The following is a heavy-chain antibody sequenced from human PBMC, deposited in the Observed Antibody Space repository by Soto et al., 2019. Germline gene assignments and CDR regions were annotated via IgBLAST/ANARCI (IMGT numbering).Heavy chain of an antibody. CDR3: ARGLCSGGSCYVVSAFDI. CDR2: IIPILGIA. D-gene: IGHD2-15*01. V-gene: IGHV1-69*02. CDR1: GGTFSSYT. J-gene: IGHJ3*02. Sequence: ASVKVSCKASGGTFSSYTISWVRQAPGQGLEWMGRIIPILGIANYAQKFQGRVTITADKSTSTAYMELSSLRSEDTAVYYCARGLCSGGSCYVVSAFDIWGQGTMVTVSS.